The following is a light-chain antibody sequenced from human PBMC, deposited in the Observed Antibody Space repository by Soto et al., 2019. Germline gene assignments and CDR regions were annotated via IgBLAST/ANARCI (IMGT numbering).Light chain of an antibody. Sequence: QSALTQPASLSGSPGQSITLSCTGTNNDIGVHNYVSWYQQHPGRAPKLIIFDVNYRPSGISDRFSGSKFGGTASLTISGLQAEDEADYYCSSYTTISTLVFGGGTKLTVL. J-gene: IGLJ3*02. CDR1: NNDIGVHNY. V-gene: IGLV2-14*03. CDR3: SSYTTISTLV. CDR2: DVN.